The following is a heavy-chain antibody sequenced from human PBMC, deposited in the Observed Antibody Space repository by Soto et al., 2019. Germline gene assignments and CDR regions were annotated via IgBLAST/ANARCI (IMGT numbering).Heavy chain of an antibody. V-gene: IGHV1-8*01. D-gene: IGHD6-13*01. Sequence: ASVKVSCKASGYTFTSYDINWVRQATGQGLERMGWMNPNSGNTGYAQKFKGRVTMTRNTSISTAYMELSSLRSDDTAVYYCARDSDSSSWYRGYYYYYYGMDVWGQGTTVTVSS. CDR3: ARDSDSSSWYRGYYYYYYGMDV. J-gene: IGHJ6*02. CDR1: GYTFTSYD. CDR2: MNPNSGNT.